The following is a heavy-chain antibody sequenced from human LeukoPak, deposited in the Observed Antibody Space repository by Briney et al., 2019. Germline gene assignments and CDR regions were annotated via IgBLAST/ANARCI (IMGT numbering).Heavy chain of an antibody. CDR3: ARRYTRNYYYYMDV. CDR2: INPNSGGT. V-gene: IGHV1-2*02. CDR1: GYTFTGYY. Sequence: ASVKVSCKASGYTFTGYYMHWVRQAPGQGLEWMGWINPNSGGTNYAQKFQGRVTMTRDTSISTAYMELSRLRSDDTAVYYCARRYTRNYYYYMDVWGKGTTVTVSS. J-gene: IGHJ6*03. D-gene: IGHD1-1*01.